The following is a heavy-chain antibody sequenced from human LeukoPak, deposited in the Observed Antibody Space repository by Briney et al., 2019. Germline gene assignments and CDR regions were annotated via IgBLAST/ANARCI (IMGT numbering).Heavy chain of an antibody. CDR1: GFTFDDYA. Sequence: PGGSLRLSCAASGFTFDDYAMHWVRQAPGKGLEWVSGISWNSGSIGYADSVKGRFTISRDNAKNSLYLQTNSLRAEDTALYYCAKDFDRVVNDAFDIWGQGTMVTVSS. V-gene: IGHV3-9*01. CDR2: ISWNSGSI. D-gene: IGHD3-10*01. CDR3: AKDFDRVVNDAFDI. J-gene: IGHJ3*02.